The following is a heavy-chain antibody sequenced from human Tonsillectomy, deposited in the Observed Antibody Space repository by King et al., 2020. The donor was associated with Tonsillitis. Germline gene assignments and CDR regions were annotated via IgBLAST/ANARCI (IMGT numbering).Heavy chain of an antibody. Sequence: VQLVESGGCVVQPGKSLRLSCAASGFIFSSYAMHWVRQAPGKGLEWVAVISDEVSNKFYAGSVKDRFTISRDNAKKTLYLQMNSRRAEDTAVYYCARDTHKYSASWSYAFHIWGQGTMVTVSS. CDR3: ARDTHKYSASWSYAFHI. CDR1: GFIFSSYA. J-gene: IGHJ3*02. D-gene: IGHD6-13*01. V-gene: IGHV3-30-3*01. CDR2: ISDEVSNK.